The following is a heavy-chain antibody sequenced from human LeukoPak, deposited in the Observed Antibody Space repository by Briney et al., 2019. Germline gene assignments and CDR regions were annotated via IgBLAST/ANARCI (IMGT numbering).Heavy chain of an antibody. CDR2: VYYSGTT. Sequence: SETLSLTCTVSGGSISLSYYYWGWIRQPPGKALEWIGSVYYSGTTSYNPSLKSRVTISVDMSKNHFSLRLSSVTAADTAVYYCASLRYSSGWFHDNYYMDVWGKGTTVTVSS. V-gene: IGHV4-39*07. J-gene: IGHJ6*03. CDR3: ASLRYSSGWFHDNYYMDV. D-gene: IGHD6-19*01. CDR1: GGSISLSYYY.